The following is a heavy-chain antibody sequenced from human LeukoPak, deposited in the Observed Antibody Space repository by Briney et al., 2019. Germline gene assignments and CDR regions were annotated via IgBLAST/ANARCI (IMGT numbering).Heavy chain of an antibody. J-gene: IGHJ4*02. Sequence: ASVKVSCKASGYTFTGYYMNWVRQAPGQGLEWMGWINPNSGGTNYAQKFQGRVTMTRDTSISTAYMELSRLRSDDTAVYYCAREGIDYGDYPFDYWGQGTLVTVSS. D-gene: IGHD4-17*01. V-gene: IGHV1-2*02. CDR1: GYTFTGYY. CDR3: AREGIDYGDYPFDY. CDR2: INPNSGGT.